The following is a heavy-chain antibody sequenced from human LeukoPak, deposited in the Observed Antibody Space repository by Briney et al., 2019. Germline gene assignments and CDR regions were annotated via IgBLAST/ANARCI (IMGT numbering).Heavy chain of an antibody. V-gene: IGHV3-7*04. CDR1: GFSFTNFW. J-gene: IGHJ4*02. Sequence: GGSLRLSCAVSGFSFTNFWMSWVRQAPGRGLEWVANIHPEGNEKYHVESVKGRFTISRDNTKNLLFLQMNDLRVEDTAVYYCARGDAFSGDHWGQGTLVTVSS. CDR2: IHPEGNEK. CDR3: ARGDAFSGDH.